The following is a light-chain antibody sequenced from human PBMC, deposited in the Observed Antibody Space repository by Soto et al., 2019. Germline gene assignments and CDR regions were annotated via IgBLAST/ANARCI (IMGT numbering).Light chain of an antibody. CDR3: QQYGSSPRT. J-gene: IGKJ1*01. CDR1: QSVSGSY. Sequence: EIVLTQSPGTLSLSPGERATLSCWASQSVSGSYLAWYQQRPGQAPRLLIFDASTRATGIPDRFSGSGSGTDFTLTISRLEPEDFAVYYFQQYGSSPRTFGQGTKVEIK. CDR2: DAS. V-gene: IGKV3-20*01.